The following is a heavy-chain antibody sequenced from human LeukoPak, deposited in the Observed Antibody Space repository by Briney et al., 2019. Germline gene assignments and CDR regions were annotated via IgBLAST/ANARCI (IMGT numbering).Heavy chain of an antibody. Sequence: GASAKVSCKASGYTFTSHYMHWVRQAPGQGLEWMGVIHPSGGPIVYAQNFQGKITLTTETSTSTFYMEMNSLKSDDRAMYYCARDHSAVDHSEGRGTYRWFDPWGQGTLVTVSS. V-gene: IGHV1-46*01. CDR1: GYTFTSHY. CDR2: IHPSGGPI. CDR3: ARDHSAVDHSEGRGTYRWFDP. J-gene: IGHJ5*02. D-gene: IGHD1-26*01.